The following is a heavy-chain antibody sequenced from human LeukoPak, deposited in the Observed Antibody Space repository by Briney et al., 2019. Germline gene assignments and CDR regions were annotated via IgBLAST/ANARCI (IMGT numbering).Heavy chain of an antibody. CDR2: ISGRTGGS. CDR3: AKCGNSGCHLIDY. V-gene: IGHV3-23*01. D-gene: IGHD5-12*01. Sequence: GGSLRLSCAASGFTFNTNAMSWVRQAPGKGLEWVSAISGRTGGSYYADSVKGRFTISRDNSKSTLYLQMDSLRAEDTAVYYCAKCGNSGCHLIDYWGQGTLVTVSS. J-gene: IGHJ4*02. CDR1: GFTFNTNA.